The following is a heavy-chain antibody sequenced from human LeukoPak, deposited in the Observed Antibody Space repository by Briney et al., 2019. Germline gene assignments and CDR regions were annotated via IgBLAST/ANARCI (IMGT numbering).Heavy chain of an antibody. CDR1: GGSISSYY. Sequence: SETLSLTCTVSGGSISSYYWSWIRQPPGRGLEWIGEINHSGSTNYNPSLKSRVTISVDTSKNQFSLKLSSVTAADTAVHYCARDDTYYYDSSGYYGRTRNNWFDPWGQGTLVTVSS. J-gene: IGHJ5*02. V-gene: IGHV4-34*01. CDR2: INHSGST. D-gene: IGHD3-22*01. CDR3: ARDDTYYYDSSGYYGRTRNNWFDP.